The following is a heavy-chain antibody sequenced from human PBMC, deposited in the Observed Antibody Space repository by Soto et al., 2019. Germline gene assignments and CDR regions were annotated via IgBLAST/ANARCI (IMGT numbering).Heavy chain of an antibody. Sequence: SETLSLTCTVSGGSISSGDYYWSWIRQPPGKGLEWIGYIYYSGSTYYNPSLKSRVTISVDTSRNQFSLKLSSVTAADTAVYYCAREGYYYGSGSYSWFDPWGQGTLVTVS. CDR3: AREGYYYGSGSYSWFDP. CDR1: GGSISSGDYY. J-gene: IGHJ5*02. V-gene: IGHV4-30-4*01. CDR2: IYYSGST. D-gene: IGHD3-10*01.